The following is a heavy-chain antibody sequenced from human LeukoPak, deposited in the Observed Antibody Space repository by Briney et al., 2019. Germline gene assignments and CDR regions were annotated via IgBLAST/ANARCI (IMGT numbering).Heavy chain of an antibody. CDR3: ARGLSAVVY. V-gene: IGHV4-34*01. D-gene: IGHD3-16*02. CDR1: GGSFSGYY. J-gene: IGHJ4*02. CDR2: INHSGST. Sequence: SETLSLTCAVYGGSFSGYYWSWIRQPPGKGLEWIGEINHSGSTNYNPSLKSRITISVDTSKKQFSLKLSSVTAADTAVYYCARGLSAVVYWGQGTLVTVSS.